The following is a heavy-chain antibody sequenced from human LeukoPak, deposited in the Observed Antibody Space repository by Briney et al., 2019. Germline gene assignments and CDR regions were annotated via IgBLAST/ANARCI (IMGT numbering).Heavy chain of an antibody. D-gene: IGHD2-2*01. V-gene: IGHV1-69*04. J-gene: IGHJ6*02. CDR1: GGTFSSYA. CDR3: ARERSCSSTSCRKYYYYYGMDV. Sequence: ASVKVSCKASGGTFSSYAISWVRQAPGQGLEWMGRIIPILGVANYAQKFQGRVTITADKSTSTAYMELSSLRSEDTAVYYCARERSCSSTSCRKYYYYYGMDVWGQGTTVTVSS. CDR2: IIPILGVA.